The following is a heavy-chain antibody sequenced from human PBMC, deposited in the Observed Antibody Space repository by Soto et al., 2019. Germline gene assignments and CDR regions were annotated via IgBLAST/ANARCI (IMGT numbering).Heavy chain of an antibody. J-gene: IGHJ6*03. CDR1: GYTFTSYD. V-gene: IGHV1-8*01. Sequence: ASVKVSCKASGYTFTSYDINWVRQATGQGLEWMGRMNPNSGNTGYAQKFQGRVTMTRNTSISTAYMEMSSLTSEDTAVYYCARGITMVRGVIIPNYYYYYYMDVWGKGTTVTVSS. D-gene: IGHD3-10*01. CDR3: ARGITMVRGVIIPNYYYYYYMDV. CDR2: MNPNSGNT.